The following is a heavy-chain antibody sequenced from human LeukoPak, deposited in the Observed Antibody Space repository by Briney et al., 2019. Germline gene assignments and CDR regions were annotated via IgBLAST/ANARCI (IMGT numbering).Heavy chain of an antibody. Sequence: SETLSLTCAVYGGSFSGYYWSWIRQPPGKGLEWIGEINHSGSTNYNPSLKSRVTISVDTSKNQFSLKLSSVTAADTAVYYCARVTWSSSSGDPWAREPWSPSPQ. D-gene: IGHD6-13*01. CDR2: INHSGST. J-gene: IGHJ5*02. CDR1: GGSFSGYY. CDR3: ARVTWSSSSGDP. V-gene: IGHV4-34*01.